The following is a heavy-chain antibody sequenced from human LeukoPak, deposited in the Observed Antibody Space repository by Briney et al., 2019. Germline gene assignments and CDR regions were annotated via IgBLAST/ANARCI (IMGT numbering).Heavy chain of an antibody. CDR2: IVVGSGNT. Sequence: SVKVSCKASGFTFTSSAMQWVRQARGQRLEWIGWIVVGSGNTNYAQKFQERVTITRDMSTSTAYLELSSLRSEDTAVYYCSGDLGGYDFLYMDVWGKGTTVTVSS. CDR1: GFTFTSSA. J-gene: IGHJ6*03. D-gene: IGHD5-12*01. CDR3: SGDLGGYDFLYMDV. V-gene: IGHV1-58*02.